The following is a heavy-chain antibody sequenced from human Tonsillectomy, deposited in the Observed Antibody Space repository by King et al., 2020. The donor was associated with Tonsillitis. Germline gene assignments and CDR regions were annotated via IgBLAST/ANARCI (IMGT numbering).Heavy chain of an antibody. CDR3: ISKDADYASSDGD. J-gene: IGHJ4*02. Sequence: VQLVESGGGSVQPGGSLKLSCAASGFTFSDCTVTWVRQASGKGLEWVGRIRSKANSYATAYAASVKGRLTISSDDSKNTAYLQMNSLITEDTAVYYCISKDADYASSDGDWGLGTLVTVSS. D-gene: IGHD4-17*01. V-gene: IGHV3-73*01. CDR2: IRSKANSYAT. CDR1: GFTFSDCT.